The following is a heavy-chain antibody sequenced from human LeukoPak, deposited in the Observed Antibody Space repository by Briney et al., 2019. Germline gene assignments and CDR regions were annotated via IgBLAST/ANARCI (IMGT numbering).Heavy chain of an antibody. CDR3: ARDRAILYDYVWGSYRRFDY. CDR1: GDSISSYY. J-gene: IGHJ4*02. D-gene: IGHD3-16*02. Sequence: PSETLSLTCTVSGDSISSYYCSWIRQPPGKGLEWIGYIYYSGSTSYNPSLKSRVTISLDTSNNQFSLKLRSVTAADTAVYYCARDRAILYDYVWGSYRRFDYWGQGTLVTVSS. V-gene: IGHV4-59*01. CDR2: IYYSGST.